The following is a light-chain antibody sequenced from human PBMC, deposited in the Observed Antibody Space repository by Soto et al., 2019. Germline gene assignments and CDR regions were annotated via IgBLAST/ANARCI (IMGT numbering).Light chain of an antibody. V-gene: IGLV2-11*01. J-gene: IGLJ3*02. CDR2: EVT. CDR1: SSDVGGDKY. CDR3: CSYVGSYTWV. Sequence: QSALTQPRSVSGSPGQSGTISCTGTSSDVGGDKYVSWYQQHPGKAPKFIIYEVTKRPSGVPDRFSGSKSGATASLTISGLQAEDEADYYCCSYVGSYTWVFGGGTQLTVL.